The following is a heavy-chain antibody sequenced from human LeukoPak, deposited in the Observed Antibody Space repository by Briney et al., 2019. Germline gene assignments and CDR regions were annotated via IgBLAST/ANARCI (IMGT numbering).Heavy chain of an antibody. CDR3: ATDPDLLLD. D-gene: IGHD2-8*02. V-gene: IGHV3-15*01. Sequence: GGSLRLSCAASGFTFSNAWMSWVRQAPGKGLEWVGRIKSRFDGGTRDYAAPVKGRFTISRHDSSNTLFLQMNSLKTEDTAIYYCATDPDLLLDWGQGTLVTVSS. CDR1: GFTFSNAW. J-gene: IGHJ4*02. CDR2: IKSRFDGGTR.